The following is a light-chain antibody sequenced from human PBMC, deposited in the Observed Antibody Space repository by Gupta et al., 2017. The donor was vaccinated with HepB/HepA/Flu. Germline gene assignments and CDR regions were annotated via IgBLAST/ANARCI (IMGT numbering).Light chain of an antibody. CDR3: YSTDSSGNPKGV. V-gene: IGLV3-10*01. Sequence: SSELTQPPSVSVSPGQTPRITCSGDALPKKYAYWYQQKSGQAPVLVIEEDSKRPAGIPERFSGSSSGRMATLTISGAQVEDEADYYCYSTDSSGNPKGVFGGGTKLTVL. J-gene: IGLJ2*01. CDR1: ALPKKY. CDR2: EDS.